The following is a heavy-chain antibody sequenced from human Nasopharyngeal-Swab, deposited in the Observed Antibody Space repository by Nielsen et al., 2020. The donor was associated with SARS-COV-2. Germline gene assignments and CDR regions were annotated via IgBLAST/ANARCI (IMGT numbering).Heavy chain of an antibody. J-gene: IGHJ4*02. Sequence: WIRQSPSRGLEWLGRTYYRSKWYNDYAVSVKSRITINPDTSKNQFSLQLNSVTPEDTAVYYCAREPRGAAAGPLFDYWGQGTLVTVSS. D-gene: IGHD6-13*01. CDR3: AREPRGAAAGPLFDY. V-gene: IGHV6-1*01. CDR2: TYYRSKWYN.